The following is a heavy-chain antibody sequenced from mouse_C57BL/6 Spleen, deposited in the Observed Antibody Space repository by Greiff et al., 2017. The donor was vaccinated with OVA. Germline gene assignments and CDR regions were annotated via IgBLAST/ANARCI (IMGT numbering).Heavy chain of an antibody. CDR1: GYTFTDYY. D-gene: IGHD2-12*01. Sequence: EVQLQQSGPELVKPGASVKISCKASGYTFTDYYMNWVKQSHGKSLEWIGDINPNNGGTSYNQKFKGKATLTVDKSSSTAYMELRSLTSEDSAVYYCARGSYDGAYWGQGTLVTVSA. CDR2: INPNNGGT. J-gene: IGHJ3*01. V-gene: IGHV1-26*01. CDR3: ARGSYDGAY.